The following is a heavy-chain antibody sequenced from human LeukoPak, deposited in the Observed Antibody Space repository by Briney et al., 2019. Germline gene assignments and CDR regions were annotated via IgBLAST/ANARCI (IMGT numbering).Heavy chain of an antibody. D-gene: IGHD2-2*01. Sequence: PSETLSLTCTVSGASINSSNFYWGWIRQPPGKGLEWIANIYDRGSTYYNPSLKSRVTISVDTSKNQFSLRLSSVTAADTAVYFCARQCSSTSCYSYWGQGTLVTVSS. CDR2: IYDRGST. CDR1: GASINSSNFY. CDR3: ARQCSSTSCYSY. V-gene: IGHV4-39*01. J-gene: IGHJ4*02.